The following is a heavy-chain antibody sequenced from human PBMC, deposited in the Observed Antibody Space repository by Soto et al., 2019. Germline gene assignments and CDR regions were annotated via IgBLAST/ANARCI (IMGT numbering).Heavy chain of an antibody. CDR2: IYSGGGK. CDR3: MDV. V-gene: IGHV3-53*01. J-gene: IGHJ6*02. CDR1: GFTVTAHY. Sequence: GGSLRLSCAASGFTVTAHYVAWVRQAPGRGLEWVSLIYSGGGKYYADSVKGRFTISRDTSEKTFYLQMNSLRSNAYYYYYGMDVWGQGTTVTVSS.